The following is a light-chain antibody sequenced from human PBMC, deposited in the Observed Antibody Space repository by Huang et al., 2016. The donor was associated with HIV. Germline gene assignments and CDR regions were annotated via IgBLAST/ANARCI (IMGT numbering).Light chain of an antibody. J-gene: IGKJ3*01. CDR1: ESVGSN. Sequence: EIIMTQSPVTLSVSPGETASLSCRASESVGSNSAWYQQKPGQAPRLLIFGASKRAMGIPARFSGSWSGTELTLTITSLQSEDFAVYYCQQYDAPPTTFGPGTKVDLK. CDR2: GAS. V-gene: IGKV3-15*01. CDR3: QQYDAPPTT.